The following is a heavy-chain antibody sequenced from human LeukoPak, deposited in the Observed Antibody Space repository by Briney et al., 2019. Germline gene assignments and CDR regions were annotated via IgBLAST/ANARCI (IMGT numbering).Heavy chain of an antibody. Sequence: SETLSLTCTVSGGSISSSSYYWGWIRQPPGKGLEWIGSIYYSGSTYYNPSLKSRVTISVDTSKNQFSLKLSSVTAADTAVYYCARVKRGYSSGWPNWFDPWGQGTLVTVSS. CDR2: IYYSGST. CDR3: ARVKRGYSSGWPNWFDP. D-gene: IGHD6-19*01. CDR1: GGSISSSSYY. V-gene: IGHV4-39*01. J-gene: IGHJ5*02.